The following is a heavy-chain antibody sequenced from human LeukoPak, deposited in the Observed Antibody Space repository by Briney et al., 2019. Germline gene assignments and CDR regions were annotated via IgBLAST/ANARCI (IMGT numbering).Heavy chain of an antibody. CDR3: TRPYGDYVGFDY. J-gene: IGHJ4*02. D-gene: IGHD4-17*01. V-gene: IGHV3-73*01. CDR2: IRSKANSYAT. CDR1: GFTFSGSA. Sequence: GGSLKLSCATSGFTFSGSAMHWVRQASGKGLEWVGRIRSKANSYATAYAASAKGRFTISRDDSKNTAYLQMNSLKTEDTAVYYCTRPYGDYVGFDYWGQGTLVTVSS.